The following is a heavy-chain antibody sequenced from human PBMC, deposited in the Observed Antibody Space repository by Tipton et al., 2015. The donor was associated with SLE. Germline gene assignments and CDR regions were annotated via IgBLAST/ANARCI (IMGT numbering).Heavy chain of an antibody. V-gene: IGHV4-61*09. CDR3: ARVDLVYDI. J-gene: IGHJ3*02. Sequence: TLSLTCTVSGGSISSGSYYWSWIRQPAGKGLEWIGHIYTSGSTNYNPSLKSRVTISVDTSKNQFSLKLSSVTAADTAVYYCARVDLVYDIWGQGTMVTVSS. CDR1: GGSISSGSYY. CDR2: IYTSGST. D-gene: IGHD3-10*01.